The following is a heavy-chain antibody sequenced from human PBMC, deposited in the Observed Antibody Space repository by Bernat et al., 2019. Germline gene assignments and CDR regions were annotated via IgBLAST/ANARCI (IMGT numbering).Heavy chain of an antibody. J-gene: IGHJ4*02. V-gene: IGHV4-39*01. Sequence: QLQLQESGPGLVKPSETLSLTCTVSGGSISSSSYYWGWIRQPPGKGLEWIGSIYYSGSTYYNPSLKSRVTISVDTSKNQLSLKLSSVTAADTAVYYCARGLSSWYEGGYFDYWGQGTLVTGSS. CDR2: IYYSGST. D-gene: IGHD6-13*01. CDR1: GGSISSSSYY. CDR3: ARGLSSWYEGGYFDY.